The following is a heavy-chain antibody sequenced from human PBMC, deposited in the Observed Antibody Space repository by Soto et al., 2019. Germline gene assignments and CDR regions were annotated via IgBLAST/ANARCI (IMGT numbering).Heavy chain of an antibody. CDR1: GGSFSGYY. V-gene: IGHV4-34*01. D-gene: IGHD3-3*01. CDR3: ARTHYKFGSRYDTVWEY. J-gene: IGHJ4*02. CDR2: INHSGST. Sequence: SETLSLPCAVYGGSFSGYYWSWIRQPPGKGLEWIGEINHSGSTNYNPSLKSRVTISVDTSKNQFSLKLSSVTAAYTSLYYCARTHYKFGSRYDTVWEYWGQETLVT.